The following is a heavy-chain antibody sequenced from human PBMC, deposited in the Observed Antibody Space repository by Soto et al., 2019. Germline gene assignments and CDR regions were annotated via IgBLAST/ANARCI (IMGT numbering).Heavy chain of an antibody. V-gene: IGHV3-23*01. CDR1: GFIFSTYA. J-gene: IGHJ3*02. Sequence: GGSLRLSCTASGFIFSTYAMNWVRQAPGKGLEWVSAISNSGDSAYYAESVRGRFTISRDNSINTLYLQMRSLRPEDTAVYYCAHPRGYGVFDAVDIWGQGTMVTVSS. CDR3: AHPRGYGVFDAVDI. D-gene: IGHD4-17*01. CDR2: ISNSGDSA.